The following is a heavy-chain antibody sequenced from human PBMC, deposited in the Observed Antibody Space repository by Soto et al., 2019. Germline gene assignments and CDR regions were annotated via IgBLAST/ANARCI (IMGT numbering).Heavy chain of an antibody. CDR3: AREQITKRGDAFDL. D-gene: IGHD3-3*01. CDR1: GGTFSTYI. Sequence: QVQLVQSGAEVRKPGSSVKVSCKAPGGTFSTYIISWVRQAPGQGLEWMGRIIPIPDITNYAQKFQGTVTAAPDRATRRPYMERTSLKSEDTAGDYCAREQITKRGDAFDLCGQGTIGTVSS. V-gene: IGHV1-69*08. J-gene: IGHJ3*01. CDR2: IIPIPDIT.